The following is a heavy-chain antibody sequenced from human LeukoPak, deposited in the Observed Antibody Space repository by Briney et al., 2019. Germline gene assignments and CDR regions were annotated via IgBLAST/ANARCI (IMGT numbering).Heavy chain of an antibody. CDR3: ARAYSSSWYVTTPLDY. CDR2: IIPIFGTA. Sequence: SVKVSCKASGYTFTSYYMHWVRQAPGQGLEWMGGIIPIFGTANYAQKFQGRVTITADESTSTAYMELSSLRSEDTAVYYCARAYSSSWYVTTPLDYWGQGTLVTVSS. J-gene: IGHJ4*02. CDR1: GYTFTSYY. V-gene: IGHV1-69*13. D-gene: IGHD6-13*01.